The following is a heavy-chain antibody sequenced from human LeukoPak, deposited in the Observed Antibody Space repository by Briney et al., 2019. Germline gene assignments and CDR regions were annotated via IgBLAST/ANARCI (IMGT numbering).Heavy chain of an antibody. Sequence: GASVKVSCKASGYTFSSYYINWVRQATGQGLEWMGWMNPNSGNTGYAQKFQGRVTMTRNTSISTAYMELSSLRSEDTAVYYSARGESGLRFLEWSANFDYWGQGTLVTVSS. D-gene: IGHD3-3*01. CDR2: MNPNSGNT. CDR1: GYTFSSYY. V-gene: IGHV1-8*01. J-gene: IGHJ4*02. CDR3: ARGESGLRFLEWSANFDY.